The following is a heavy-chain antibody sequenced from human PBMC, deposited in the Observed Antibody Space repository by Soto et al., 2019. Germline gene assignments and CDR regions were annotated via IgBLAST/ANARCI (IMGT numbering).Heavy chain of an antibody. CDR3: AKETGYSYGFQPNALDV. CDR1: GFTFSRYA. V-gene: IGHV3-23*01. D-gene: IGHD5-18*01. Sequence: GGSLRLSCAGSGFTFSRYAMNWVRQAPGKGLEWVSIISSRGDGTSYAESVKGRFTISRDDSKNTLFLHMNSLGAEDTAVYYCAKETGYSYGFQPNALDVWGQGTTVTVSS. CDR2: ISSRGDGT. J-gene: IGHJ6*02.